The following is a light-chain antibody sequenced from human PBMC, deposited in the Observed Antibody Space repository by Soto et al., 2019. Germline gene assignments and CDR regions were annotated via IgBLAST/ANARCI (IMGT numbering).Light chain of an antibody. V-gene: IGKV1-5*01. CDR2: DAS. Sequence: IQLTQSPSSLSASVGGRVTITCRASQSIATWLAWYQQKPGRAPRLLIYDASTLKSGVPSRFSGSGSGTEFTLTISGLHPDDFATYYCQQYNRYSGTFGQGTKVDIK. CDR3: QQYNRYSGT. J-gene: IGKJ1*01. CDR1: QSIATW.